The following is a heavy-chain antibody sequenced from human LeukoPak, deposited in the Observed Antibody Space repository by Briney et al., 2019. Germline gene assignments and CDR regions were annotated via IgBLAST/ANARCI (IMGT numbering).Heavy chain of an antibody. CDR3: ARDYREMATIIVFDY. CDR2: INPNSGGT. V-gene: IGHV1-2*06. Sequence: ASVKVSCKASGYTFTGYYMHWVRQAPGQGLEWMGRINPNSGGTNYAQKFQGRVTMTRDTSISTAYVELSRLRSDDTAVYYCARDYREMATIIVFDYWGQGTLVTVSS. D-gene: IGHD5-24*01. CDR1: GYTFTGYY. J-gene: IGHJ4*02.